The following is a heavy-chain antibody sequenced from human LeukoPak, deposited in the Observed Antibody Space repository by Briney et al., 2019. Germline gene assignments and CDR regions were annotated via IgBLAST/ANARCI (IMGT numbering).Heavy chain of an antibody. D-gene: IGHD2-8*01. CDR1: GFTFSTYG. V-gene: IGHV3-30*02. CDR3: AKKCHHGYYYYYMDV. J-gene: IGHJ6*03. Sequence: GGSLRLSCAASGFTFSTYGMHWVRQAPGKGLEWVSFIRYDGNNKYYADSVKGRFTISRDNSKNTLYLQMNSLRAEDTAVYYGAKKCHHGYYYYYMDVWGKGTTVTISS. CDR2: IRYDGNNK.